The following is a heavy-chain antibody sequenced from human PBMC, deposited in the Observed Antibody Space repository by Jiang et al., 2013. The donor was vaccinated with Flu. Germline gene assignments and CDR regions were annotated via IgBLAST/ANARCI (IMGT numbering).Heavy chain of an antibody. CDR3: ARHRGCGSGACGMDV. CDR2: IYYSGST. V-gene: IGHV4-59*08. Sequence: LLKPSETLSLTCTVSGGSISSYYWSWIRQPPGKGLEWIGYIYYSGSTNYNPSLKSRVTISVDTSKNQFSLKLSSVTAADTAVYYCARHRGCGSGACGMDVWGKGTTVTVSS. CDR1: GGSISSYY. D-gene: IGHD6-19*01. J-gene: IGHJ6*04.